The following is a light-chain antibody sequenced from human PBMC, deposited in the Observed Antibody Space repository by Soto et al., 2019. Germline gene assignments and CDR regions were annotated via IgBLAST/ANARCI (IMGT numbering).Light chain of an antibody. V-gene: IGKV3-20*01. J-gene: IGKJ1*01. CDR1: HIVSSSY. CDR2: GAS. CDR3: QQYGSSPT. Sequence: EVVFTQSPGTLSLSPGERATLSCRASHIVSSSYLAWYQQNPGQAPRLLIYGASSRATGIPDRFSGSGSGTDFTLTISRLEPEDFAVYYCQQYGSSPTFGQGTKV.